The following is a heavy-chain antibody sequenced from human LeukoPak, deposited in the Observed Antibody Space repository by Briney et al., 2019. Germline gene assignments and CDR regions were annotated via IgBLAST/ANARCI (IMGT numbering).Heavy chain of an antibody. CDR1: GYTFISYG. V-gene: IGHV1-18*01. Sequence: ASVKVSCKASGYTFISYGISWVRQAPGQGLEWKGWVSAYADDTNYVQKFQGRVTMTTDTSTSTAYMELRSLRSDDTAVYYCARDCIGCHGFDFWGQGTLVTVSS. CDR2: VSAYADDT. CDR3: ARDCIGCHGFDF. J-gene: IGHJ4*02. D-gene: IGHD2-15*01.